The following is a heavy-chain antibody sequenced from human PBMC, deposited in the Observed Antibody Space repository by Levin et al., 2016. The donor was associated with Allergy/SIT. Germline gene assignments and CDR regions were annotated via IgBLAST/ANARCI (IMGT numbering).Heavy chain of an antibody. J-gene: IGHJ6*02. Sequence: WVRQAPGQGLEWMGRNIPIFDITNYAQRFQGRVTITADKSASTAYMEVVSLRSEDSAVYFCVREGYCSETTCYYDYGMDVWGQGTTVTVSS. V-gene: IGHV1-69*04. CDR2: NIPIFDIT. CDR3: VREGYCSETTCYYDYGMDV. D-gene: IGHD6-19*01.